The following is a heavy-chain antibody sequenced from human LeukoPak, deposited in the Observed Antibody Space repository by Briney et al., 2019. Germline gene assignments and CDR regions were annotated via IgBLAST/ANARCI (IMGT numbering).Heavy chain of an antibody. D-gene: IGHD3-9*01. Sequence: GASVKVSCKVSGYTLTELSMHWVRQAPGKGLEWTGGFDPEDDETIYAQRFQGRVTMTEDTSTDTAYMEVSSLRFEDTAVCYCVTTSPDSARDAPNYDKLTGYGLWGQGTMVTVSS. V-gene: IGHV1-24*01. J-gene: IGHJ3*01. CDR3: VTTSPDSARDAPNYDKLTGYGL. CDR2: FDPEDDET. CDR1: GYTLTELS.